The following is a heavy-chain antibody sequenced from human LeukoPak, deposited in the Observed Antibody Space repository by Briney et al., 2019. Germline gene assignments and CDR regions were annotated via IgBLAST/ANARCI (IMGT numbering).Heavy chain of an antibody. CDR1: GYTFTSYD. V-gene: IGHV1-8*01. Sequence: ASVKVSCKASGYTFTSYDINWVRQATGQGLEWMGWMNPNSGNTGYAQKFQGRVTITRNTSISTAYMELSSLGSEDTAVYYCAXALHYDILTGFGNWGQGTLVTVSS. CDR2: MNPNSGNT. CDR3: AXALHYDILTGFGN. D-gene: IGHD3-9*01. J-gene: IGHJ4*02.